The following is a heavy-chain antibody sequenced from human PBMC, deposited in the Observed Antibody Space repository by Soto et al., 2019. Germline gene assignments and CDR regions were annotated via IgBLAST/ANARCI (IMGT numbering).Heavy chain of an antibody. CDR2: IIPIFGTA. CDR3: ATSQGIAVAGTADY. CDR1: GGTFSSYA. J-gene: IGHJ4*02. V-gene: IGHV1-69*12. D-gene: IGHD6-19*01. Sequence: QVQLVQSGAEVKKPGSSVKVSCKASGGTFSSYAISWVRQAPGQGLEWMGGIIPIFGTANYAQKFQGRVTITADDSTSTAYVELSSLRSQDTAVDYRATSQGIAVAGTADYWGQGTLVTVSS.